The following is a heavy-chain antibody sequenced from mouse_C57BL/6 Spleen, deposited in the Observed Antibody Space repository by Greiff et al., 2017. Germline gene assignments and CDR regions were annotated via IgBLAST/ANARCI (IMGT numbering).Heavy chain of an antibody. CDR1: GFTFSSYA. V-gene: IGHV5-4*01. CDR3: ARDYYGSRAYFDY. D-gene: IGHD1-1*01. CDR2: ISDGGSYT. J-gene: IGHJ2*01. Sequence: EVQVVESGGGLVKPGGSLKLSCAASGFTFSSYAMSWVRQTPEQRLEWVATISDGGSYTNYPDNVKGRFTISRDNAKNTLYLQMSHLKSEDTAMYYCARDYYGSRAYFDYWGQGTTLTVSS.